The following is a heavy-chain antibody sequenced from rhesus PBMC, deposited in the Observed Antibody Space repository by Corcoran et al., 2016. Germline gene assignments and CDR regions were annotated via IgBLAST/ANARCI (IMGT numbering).Heavy chain of an antibody. CDR1: GGTISSGYCY. J-gene: IGHJ4*01. CDR2: IYRKSEGH. D-gene: IGHD2-8*01. V-gene: IGHV4S12*01. Sequence: QVQLQESGPGVVKPSETLSLTCAVSGGTISSGYCYWSWIRQPPGKGLEWIGGIYRKSEGHNYNPSLKSRVTISKDTSKTQFSRRLGSVTATDTAVYYCARAVVVVSATGDYFDYWGQGVLVTVSS. CDR3: ARAVVVVSATGDYFDY.